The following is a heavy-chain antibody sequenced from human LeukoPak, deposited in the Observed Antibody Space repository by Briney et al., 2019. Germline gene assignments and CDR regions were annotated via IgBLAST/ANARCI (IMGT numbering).Heavy chain of an antibody. CDR1: GGSISSSSYY. CDR2: FYYSGGT. Sequence: PSETLSLTCSVSGGSISSSSYYWGWIRQPPGKGLDWIGSFYYSGGTYYNASLQSRVTISVDTSKNQFSLSLRSVTAADTAVYYCARDGYGVSWGQGTLVTVSS. D-gene: IGHD5/OR15-5a*01. J-gene: IGHJ5*02. CDR3: ARDGYGVS. V-gene: IGHV4-39*07.